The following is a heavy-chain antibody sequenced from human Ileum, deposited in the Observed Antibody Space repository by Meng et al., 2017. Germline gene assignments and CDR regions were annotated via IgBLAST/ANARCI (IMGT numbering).Heavy chain of an antibody. V-gene: IGHV1-69*01. Sequence: QVQLVQFGAEMKNPGSSVGVSCRASGGTFSTYAISWVRQAPGQGLEWMGGIIPIFGIANYAQKFQGRITITADESTSTAYMELSSLRSEDTAVYYCARVNRYSSTWYFDYWGQGTLVTVSS. D-gene: IGHD6-13*01. CDR3: ARVNRYSSTWYFDY. CDR1: GGTFSTYA. J-gene: IGHJ4*02. CDR2: IIPIFGIA.